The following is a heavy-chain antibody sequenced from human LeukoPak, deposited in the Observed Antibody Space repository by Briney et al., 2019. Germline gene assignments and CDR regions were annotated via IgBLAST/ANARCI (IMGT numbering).Heavy chain of an antibody. D-gene: IGHD2-2*03. V-gene: IGHV3-23*01. CDR2: IRGSGGIT. J-gene: IGHJ4*02. CDR1: GFTFSDYY. Sequence: GGSLRLSCAASGFTFSDYYMSWVRQAPGKGLEWVARIRGSGGITNYADSVKGRFTISRDNSKNTLYLQMNSLRADDTAVYFCAKMSGDCSSASCSSFDYWGQGTLVTVSS. CDR3: AKMSGDCSSASCSSFDY.